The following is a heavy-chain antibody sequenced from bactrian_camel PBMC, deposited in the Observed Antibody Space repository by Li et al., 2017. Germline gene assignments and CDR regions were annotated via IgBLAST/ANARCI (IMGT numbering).Heavy chain of an antibody. CDR1: GFSFISDY. V-gene: IGHV3S40*01. D-gene: IGHD2*01. Sequence: VQLVESGGGSVQAGGSLRLSCSAPGFSFISDYMSWVRQAPGKGLEWISAIDNGGRNTFYADSVKARFSFSRNNAQNTVYLQMSSLKPEDTAVYYCVRGYTWWCGS. CDR2: IDNGGRNT.